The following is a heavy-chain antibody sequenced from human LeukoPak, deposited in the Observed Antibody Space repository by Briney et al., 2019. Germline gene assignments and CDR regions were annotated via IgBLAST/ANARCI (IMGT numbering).Heavy chain of an antibody. CDR1: GGTFSSYA. V-gene: IGHV1-69*05. D-gene: IGHD3-10*01. CDR3: ARGDRGEAYYYYMDV. J-gene: IGHJ6*03. Sequence: SAKVSCKASGGTFSSYAISWVRQAPGQGLEWMGGIIPIFGTANYAQKFQGRVTITTDESTSTAYMELSSLRSEDTAVYYCARGDRGEAYYYYMDVWGKGTTVTVSS. CDR2: IIPIFGTA.